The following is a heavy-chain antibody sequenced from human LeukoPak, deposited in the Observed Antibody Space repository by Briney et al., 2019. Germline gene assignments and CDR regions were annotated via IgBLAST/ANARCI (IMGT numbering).Heavy chain of an antibody. CDR2: IYHSGST. CDR1: GVSISTGRYS. V-gene: IGHV4-30-2*01. Sequence: PSDILSLTCAVSGVSISTGRYSWSWLRQPPGKGLEWIGYIYHSGSTYYNPSLKSRVTISVDRSKNQFSLKLSSVTAADTAVYYCARESAAANFDYWGQGTLVTVSS. J-gene: IGHJ4*02. D-gene: IGHD6-13*01. CDR3: ARESAAANFDY.